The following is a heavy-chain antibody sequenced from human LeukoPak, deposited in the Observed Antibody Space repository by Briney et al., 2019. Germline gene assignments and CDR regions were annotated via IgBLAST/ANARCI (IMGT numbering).Heavy chain of an antibody. Sequence: GGSLRLSCAASGFTFSSYWISWVRQAPGQGLEWVANIKQDGSEKYYVDSVKGRFTISRDDAKNSLYLQMNSLRAEDTAVYYCARDNEEFDYWGQGTLVTVSS. J-gene: IGHJ4*02. CDR2: IKQDGSEK. D-gene: IGHD2-8*01. CDR3: ARDNEEFDY. CDR1: GFTFSSYW. V-gene: IGHV3-7*01.